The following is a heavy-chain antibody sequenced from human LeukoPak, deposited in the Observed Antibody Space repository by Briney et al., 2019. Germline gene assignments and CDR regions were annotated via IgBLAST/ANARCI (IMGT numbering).Heavy chain of an antibody. CDR1: GGSISSHY. Sequence: PSETLSLTCAVSGGSISSHYWSWIRQPPGKGLEWIGYIYYSGSTNYNPSLKSRVTISVDTSKNQFSLKLSSVTAADTAVYYCARDGFRGDYWGQGTLVTVSS. D-gene: IGHD3-10*01. CDR3: ARDGFRGDY. CDR2: IYYSGST. J-gene: IGHJ4*02. V-gene: IGHV4-59*11.